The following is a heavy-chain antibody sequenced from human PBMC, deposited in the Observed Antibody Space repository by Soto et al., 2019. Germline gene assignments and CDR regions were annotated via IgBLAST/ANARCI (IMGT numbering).Heavy chain of an antibody. CDR3: ARGSITGTTGGIDY. Sequence: GGSLRLSCAASGFTVSSNYMSWVRQAPGKGLEWVSVIYSGGSTYYADSVKGRFTISRDNSKNTLYLQMNSLRAEDTAVYYCARGSITGTTGGIDYWGQGTLVTVSS. D-gene: IGHD1-7*01. CDR1: GFTVSSNY. V-gene: IGHV3-53*01. CDR2: IYSGGST. J-gene: IGHJ4*02.